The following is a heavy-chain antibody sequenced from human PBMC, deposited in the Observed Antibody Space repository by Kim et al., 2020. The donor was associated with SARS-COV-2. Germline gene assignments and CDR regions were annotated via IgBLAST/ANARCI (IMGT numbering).Heavy chain of an antibody. CDR1: GFTVSSYY. CDR2: MYPSGAT. D-gene: IGHD3-10*01. Sequence: GGSLRLSCAPSGFTVSSYYMSWVRQAPGKGLEWVSVMYPSGATSYADSVKGRFAISRDDSKNTLYLKMNTLRADDTAVYYCSGSGRIYYFDYRGQGTLVTVSS. J-gene: IGHJ4*02. CDR3: SGSGRIYYFDY. V-gene: IGHV3-66*01.